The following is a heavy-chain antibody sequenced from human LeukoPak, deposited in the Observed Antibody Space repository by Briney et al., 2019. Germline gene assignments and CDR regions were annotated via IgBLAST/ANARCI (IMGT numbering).Heavy chain of an antibody. D-gene: IGHD1-26*01. CDR3: ARDVKWELVRWFDP. CDR1: GGSISSYY. CDR2: IYTSGST. J-gene: IGHJ5*02. V-gene: IGHV4-4*07. Sequence: SETLSLXCTVSGGSISSYYWSWIRRPAGKGLEWIGRIYTSGSTNYNPSLKSRVTMSVDTSKNQFSLKLSSVTAADTAVYYCARDVKWELVRWFDPWGQGTLVTVSS.